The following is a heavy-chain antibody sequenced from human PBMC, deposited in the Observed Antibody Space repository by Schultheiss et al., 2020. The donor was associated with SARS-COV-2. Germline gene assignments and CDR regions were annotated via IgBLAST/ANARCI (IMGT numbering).Heavy chain of an antibody. V-gene: IGHV3-66*01. J-gene: IGHJ6*02. CDR3: AREKYSGSYYYYGMDV. Sequence: GGSLRLSCAASGFTFSNYAMSWVRQAPGKGLEWVSVIYSGGSTYYADSVKGRFTISRHNSKNTLYLQMNSLRAEDTAVYYCAREKYSGSYYYYGMDVWGQGTTVTVSS. CDR1: GFTFSNYA. D-gene: IGHD1-26*01. CDR2: IYSGGST.